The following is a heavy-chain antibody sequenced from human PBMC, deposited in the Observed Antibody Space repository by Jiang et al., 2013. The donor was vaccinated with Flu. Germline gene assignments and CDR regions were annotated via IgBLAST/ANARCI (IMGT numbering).Heavy chain of an antibody. D-gene: IGHD4-17*01. CDR1: GYTLTDYE. J-gene: IGHJ4*02. V-gene: IGHV1-46*01. CDR2: INPSGGST. CDR3: ARLQHGDTGPFDY. Sequence: SVKVSCKASGYTLTDYEINWVRHVPGQGLEWMGIINPSGGSTSYAQKFQGRVTMTRDTSTSTVYMELSSLRSEDTAVYYCARLQHGDTGPFDYWGQGTLVTVSS.